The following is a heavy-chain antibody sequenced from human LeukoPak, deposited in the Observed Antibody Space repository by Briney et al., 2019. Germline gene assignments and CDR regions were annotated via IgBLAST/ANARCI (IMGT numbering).Heavy chain of an antibody. CDR1: GVTFSSYG. CDR3: AKVRTYDSSGYYSHCFDY. J-gene: IGHJ4*02. CDR2: ISYDGNDK. V-gene: IGHV3-30*18. Sequence: GGSLRLSCAASGVTFSSYGMHWVRPAPGKGLGGVALISYDGNDKLYGDSVKGRFTISRDDSKSTLYLQMNSLRVEDTAIYYCAKVRTYDSSGYYSHCFDYWGQGTLVTVSS. D-gene: IGHD3-22*01.